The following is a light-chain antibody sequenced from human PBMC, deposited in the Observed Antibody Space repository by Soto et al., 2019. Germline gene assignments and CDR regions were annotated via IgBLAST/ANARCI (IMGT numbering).Light chain of an antibody. Sequence: EIVMTQSPATLSVSPGERATLSCRASQSVSSNLAWYQQKPGQAPRLLIYGASTRATGIPARFSGSGSGTECTLTISSLQSEDFAVYYCQQYNNCPQTFGQVTKQEIK. CDR3: QQYNNCPQT. J-gene: IGKJ1*01. CDR1: QSVSSN. CDR2: GAS. V-gene: IGKV3-15*01.